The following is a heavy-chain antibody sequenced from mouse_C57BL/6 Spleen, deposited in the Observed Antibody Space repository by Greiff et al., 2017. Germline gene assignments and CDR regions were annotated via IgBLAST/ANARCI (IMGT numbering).Heavy chain of an antibody. CDR1: GYTFTSYG. Sequence: VQLQQSGAELARPGASVKLSCKASGYTFTSYGISWVKQRTGQGLEWIGEIYPRSGNTYYNEKFKGKATLTADKSSSTAYMELRSLTSEDSAVYFCARLGYYGSSFYYFDYWGQGTTLTVSS. D-gene: IGHD1-1*01. J-gene: IGHJ2*01. V-gene: IGHV1-81*01. CDR2: IYPRSGNT. CDR3: ARLGYYGSSFYYFDY.